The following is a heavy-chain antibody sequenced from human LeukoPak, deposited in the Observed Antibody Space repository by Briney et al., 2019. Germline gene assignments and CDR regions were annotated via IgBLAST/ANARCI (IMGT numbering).Heavy chain of an antibody. CDR1: GFTFSTYW. J-gene: IGHJ1*01. D-gene: IGHD3-22*01. CDR3: ARGPSEIGGYYPEYFRH. CDR2: IKSDGST. Sequence: GGSLRLSCPASGFTFSTYWMHGVRQAPGKGLVGVSRIKSDGSTNYADSVKGRFTISRDNGKNTVSLQMNSLRAEGRGVYYCARGPSEIGGYYPEYFRHWGQGTVVRVSS. V-gene: IGHV3-74*01.